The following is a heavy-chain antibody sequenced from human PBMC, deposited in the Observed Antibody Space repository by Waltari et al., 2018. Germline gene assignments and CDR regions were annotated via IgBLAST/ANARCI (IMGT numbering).Heavy chain of an antibody. CDR3: TREGYSSGWPACAFDI. D-gene: IGHD6-19*01. V-gene: IGHV3-49*04. CDR1: GFTFGDYA. CDR2: IRSKAYGGTK. Sequence: EVQLVESGGGLVQPGRSLRLSCTASGFTFGDYAMSWVRQAPGKGLEWVGFIRSKAYGGTKEYAASVKGRFTISRDDSKSIAYLQMNSRKTEDTAVYYCTREGYSSGWPACAFDIWGQGTMVTVSS. J-gene: IGHJ3*02.